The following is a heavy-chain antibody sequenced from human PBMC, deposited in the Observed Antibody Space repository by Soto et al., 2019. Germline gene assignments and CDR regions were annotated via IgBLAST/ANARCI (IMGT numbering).Heavy chain of an antibody. CDR1: GFTFSSYW. V-gene: IGHV3-7*01. D-gene: IGHD3-3*01. J-gene: IGHJ6*02. CDR2: IKQDGSEK. Sequence: EVQLVESGGGLVQPGGSLRLSCAASGFTFSSYWMSWVRQAPGKGLEWVANIKQDGSEKYYVDSVKGRFTISRDNAKNSLYLQMNSLRAEDTAVYDCARDGDDFDSYCGMDVWGQGTTVTVSS. CDR3: ARDGDDFDSYCGMDV.